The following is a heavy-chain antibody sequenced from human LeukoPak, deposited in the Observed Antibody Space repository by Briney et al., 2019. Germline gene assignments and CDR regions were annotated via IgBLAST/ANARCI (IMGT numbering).Heavy chain of an antibody. CDR3: ASSAGAAAGLDY. D-gene: IGHD6-13*01. Sequence: GGSLRLSCAASGFTFSDYYMSWIRQAPGKGLEWVSYISGSSSNTNYADSVKGRFTISRDNAKNSLYLQMNSLRAEDTAVYYCASSAGAAAGLDYWGQGTMATVSS. CDR1: GFTFSDYY. CDR2: ISGSSSNT. V-gene: IGHV3-11*06. J-gene: IGHJ3*01.